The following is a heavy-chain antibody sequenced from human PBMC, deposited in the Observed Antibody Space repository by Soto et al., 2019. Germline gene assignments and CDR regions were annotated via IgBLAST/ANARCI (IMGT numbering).Heavy chain of an antibody. V-gene: IGHV3-30-3*01. CDR3: ARDAVVVGVFNWFDP. CDR1: GFTFSNYA. Sequence: GGSLRLSCAASGFTFSNYAMHWVRQAPGKGLEWVAVISFDESNKYYADSMKGRFTISRDNSKNTLSLQMNSLRPEDTAVYYCARDAVVVGVFNWFDPWGQGTLVTVSS. CDR2: ISFDESNK. J-gene: IGHJ5*02. D-gene: IGHD2-15*01.